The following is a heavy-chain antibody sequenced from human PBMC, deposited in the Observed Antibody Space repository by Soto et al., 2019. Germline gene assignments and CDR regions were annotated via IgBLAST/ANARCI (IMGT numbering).Heavy chain of an antibody. CDR2: IYYSGST. CDR3: ARLRLTGTH. CDR1: GGSISSSSYY. J-gene: IGHJ4*02. Sequence: SETLSLTCTVSGGSISSSSYYWGWIRQPPGKGLEWIGSIYYSGSTYYNPSLKSRVTISVDTSKNQFSLKLSSVTAADTAVYYCARLRLTGTHWGQGTLVTVSS. D-gene: IGHD1-20*01. V-gene: IGHV4-39*01.